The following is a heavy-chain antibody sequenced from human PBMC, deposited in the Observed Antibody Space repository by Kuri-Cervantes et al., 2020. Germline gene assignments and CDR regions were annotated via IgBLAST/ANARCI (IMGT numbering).Heavy chain of an antibody. CDR2: IYYSGST. Sequence: SETLSLTCAVYGGSLSGYYWSWIRQHPGKGLEWIGYIYYSGSTYYNPSLKSRVTISVDTSKNQFSLKLSSVTAADTAVYYCARAESTGMDVWGQGTTVTVSS. CDR3: ARAESTGMDV. CDR1: GGSLSGYY. J-gene: IGHJ6*02. V-gene: IGHV4-31*11.